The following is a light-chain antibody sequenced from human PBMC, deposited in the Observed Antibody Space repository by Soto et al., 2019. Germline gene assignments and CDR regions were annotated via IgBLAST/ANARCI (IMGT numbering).Light chain of an antibody. CDR2: AAS. J-gene: IGKJ4*01. V-gene: IGKV1-39*01. CDR1: QTISSY. Sequence: DIQMTQSQSSLSASVGDRVTITCRASQTISSYLNWYQQNPGKAPKLLIYAASSLQSGVPSRFSGSGSGTDFTLTISSLQPEDFATYYCQQSYSTPLSFGGGTKVEIQ. CDR3: QQSYSTPLS.